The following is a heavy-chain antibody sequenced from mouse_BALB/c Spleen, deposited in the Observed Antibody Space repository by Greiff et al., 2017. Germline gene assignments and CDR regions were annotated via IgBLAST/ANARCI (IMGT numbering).Heavy chain of an antibody. CDR2: INPGSGGT. CDR3: ARSLFITTVVATGYFDY. D-gene: IGHD1-1*01. Sequence: VQLQESGAELVRPGTSVKVSCKASGYAFTNYLIEWVKQRPGQGLEWIGVINPGSGGTNYNEKFKGKATLTADKSSSTAYMQLSSLTSDDSAVYFCARSLFITTVVATGYFDYWGQGTTLTVSS. J-gene: IGHJ2*01. CDR1: GYAFTNYL. V-gene: IGHV1-54*01.